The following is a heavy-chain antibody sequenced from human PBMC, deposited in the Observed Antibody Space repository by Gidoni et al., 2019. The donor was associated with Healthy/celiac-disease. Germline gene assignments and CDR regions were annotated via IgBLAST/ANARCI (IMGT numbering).Heavy chain of an antibody. D-gene: IGHD2-2*01. CDR3: ARDHRYCSSTSCYWGWFDP. V-gene: IGHV3-33*01. J-gene: IGHJ5*02. Sequence: QGQRVESGGGVVQPGRALRRSWEEAGVTLRSYGTHWVRQGPGQGLEGVAVIWYYGSNKHSAASVKCRFTISSANSNTTLYLHMNSLRAEDTAVYYCARDHRYCSSTSCYWGWFDPWGQGTLVTVSS. CDR1: GVTLRSYG. CDR2: IWYYGSNK.